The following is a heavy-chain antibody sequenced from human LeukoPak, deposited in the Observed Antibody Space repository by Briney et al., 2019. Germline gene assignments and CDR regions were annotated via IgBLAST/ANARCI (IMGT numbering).Heavy chain of an antibody. CDR2: IIPIFGTV. CDR1: GGRLNSYA. V-gene: IGHV1-69*13. J-gene: IGHJ4*02. CDR3: ARGLRGSSMWYGDV. Sequence: SVKVSCKASGGRLNSYAMSWVRQAPGQGLEWMGGIIPIFGTVKYAQKFQGRVTITADESTSTAYLDLSSLRSDDTAVYFCARGLRGSSMWYGDVWGQGTLVTVSS. D-gene: IGHD6-13*01.